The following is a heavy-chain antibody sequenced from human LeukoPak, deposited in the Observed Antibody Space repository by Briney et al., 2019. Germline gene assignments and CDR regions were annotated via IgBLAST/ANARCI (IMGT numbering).Heavy chain of an antibody. D-gene: IGHD6-13*01. V-gene: IGHV1-3*01. CDR2: INAGNGNT. CDR3: ATTVSAGTYRYFQH. CDR1: GYIFTTYA. Sequence: ASVKVSCKASGYIFTTYAMHWVRQAPGQSLEWMGWINAGNGNTKYSQKFQGRVTITRDTSANIAYMELSSLRSEDMAVYYCATTVSAGTYRYFQHWGQGTLVTVSS. J-gene: IGHJ1*01.